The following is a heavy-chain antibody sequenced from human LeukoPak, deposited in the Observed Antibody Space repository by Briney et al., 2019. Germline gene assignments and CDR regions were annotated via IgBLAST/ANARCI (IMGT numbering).Heavy chain of an antibody. CDR3: ASNKEVFYDSSGGY. J-gene: IGHJ4*02. D-gene: IGHD3-22*01. CDR2: ISGCGGNT. V-gene: IGHV3-23*01. Sequence: PGGSLRLSCAVSGFTFSNYAMSWVRQAPGKGLEWVSAISGCGGNTYYAESVKGRFTSSRDNSKNTLFVQRKSLRAEDTAVYYCASNKEVFYDSSGGYWGQGTLVTVSS. CDR1: GFTFSNYA.